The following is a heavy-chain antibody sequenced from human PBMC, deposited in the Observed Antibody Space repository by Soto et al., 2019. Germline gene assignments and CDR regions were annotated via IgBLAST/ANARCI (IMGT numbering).Heavy chain of an antibody. Sequence: EVQLVESGGGLVQPGGSLRLSCAASGFTFSSYWMSWVRQAPGKGLEWVANIKQDGSEKYYVDSVKGRFTISRDNAKNSLYLQMNSLRAEDTAVYYCAREAVGADDAFDIWGQGTMVTVSS. V-gene: IGHV3-7*01. CDR2: IKQDGSEK. D-gene: IGHD3-16*01. J-gene: IGHJ3*02. CDR1: GFTFSSYW. CDR3: AREAVGADDAFDI.